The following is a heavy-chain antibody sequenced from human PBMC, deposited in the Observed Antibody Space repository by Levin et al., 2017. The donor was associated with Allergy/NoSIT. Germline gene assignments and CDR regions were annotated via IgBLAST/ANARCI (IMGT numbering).Heavy chain of an antibody. CDR3: AGGGSVGATRDTNGMDV. D-gene: IGHD1-26*01. Sequence: GESLKISCKASGYTFISYDINWVRQATGQGLEWMGWINPNSGNTGYAQTFQGRVIITRNTSTRTVYMELPILTSEDTAVYYCAGGGSVGATRDTNGMDVWGHGTTVTVSS. V-gene: IGHV1-8*01. CDR2: INPNSGNT. J-gene: IGHJ6*02. CDR1: GYTFISYD.